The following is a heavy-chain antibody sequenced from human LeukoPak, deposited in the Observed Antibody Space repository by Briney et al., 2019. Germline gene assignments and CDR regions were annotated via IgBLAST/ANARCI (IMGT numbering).Heavy chain of an antibody. CDR2: INPKNGGT. D-gene: IGHD6-25*01. J-gene: IGHJ4*02. Sequence: GASVKVSCKASGYNFAHNIHWVRQAPGQGHEFMGWINPKNGGTKYAQNFQGRVTMTRDTSISTVYMELSSLGSDDTAVYYCVVSIQAAAIHAFDSWGQGTLVTVSS. V-gene: IGHV1-2*02. CDR1: GYNFAHN. CDR3: VVSIQAAAIHAFDS.